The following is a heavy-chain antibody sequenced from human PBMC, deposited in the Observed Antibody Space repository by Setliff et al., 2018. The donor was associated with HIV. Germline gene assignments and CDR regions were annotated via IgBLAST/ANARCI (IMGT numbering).Heavy chain of an antibody. V-gene: IGHV3-21*01. CDR3: ARSVLQFLEWLPGYFDY. Sequence: RLSCAASGFTFNSYSMNWVRRAPGKGLEWVSSISSSSDYIYYADLLKGRFTISRDNPKNSLYLQMNSLRAEDTAVYYCARSVLQFLEWLPGYFDYWGQGTLVTVSS. J-gene: IGHJ4*02. CDR1: GFTFNSYS. D-gene: IGHD3-3*01. CDR2: ISSSSDYI.